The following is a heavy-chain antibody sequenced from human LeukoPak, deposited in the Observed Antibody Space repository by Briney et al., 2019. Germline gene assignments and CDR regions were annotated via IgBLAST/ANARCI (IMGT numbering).Heavy chain of an antibody. CDR2: ISSSSRYI. CDR3: ARDKIVGATNLDY. Sequence: GGSLRLSCAASGFTFSSYSMNWVRQAPGKGLEWVSSISSSSRYIYYADSVKGRFTISRDNAKNSLYLQMNTLRAEDTAVYYCARDKIVGATNLDYWGQGTLVTVSS. D-gene: IGHD1-26*01. V-gene: IGHV3-21*01. J-gene: IGHJ4*02. CDR1: GFTFSSYS.